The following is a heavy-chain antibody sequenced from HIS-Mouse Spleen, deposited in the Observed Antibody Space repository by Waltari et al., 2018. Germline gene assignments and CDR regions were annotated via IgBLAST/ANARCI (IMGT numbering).Heavy chain of an antibody. J-gene: IGHJ4*02. Sequence: QVQLVESGGGVVQPGRSLSLHCAASGFTFSSYGMQWVRQAPGKGLEWVAVISYDGSNKYYADSVKGRFTISRDNSKNTLYLQMNSLRAEDTAVYYCAKASSGWLDYWGQGTLVTVSS. CDR1: GFTFSSYG. CDR2: ISYDGSNK. CDR3: AKASSGWLDY. V-gene: IGHV3-30*18. D-gene: IGHD6-19*01.